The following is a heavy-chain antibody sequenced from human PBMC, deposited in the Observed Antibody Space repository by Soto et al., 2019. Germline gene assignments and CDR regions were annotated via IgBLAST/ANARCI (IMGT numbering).Heavy chain of an antibody. V-gene: IGHV4-34*01. D-gene: IGHD3-10*01. Sequence: KGLEWIGEINHSGSTNYTPSLKSRVTISVDTSKTQFSLKLSSVTAADTAVYYCARVRMVRGVLSRYYGMEVWLQRTTVTVSS. J-gene: IGHJ6*02. CDR3: ARVRMVRGVLSRYYGMEV. CDR2: INHSGST.